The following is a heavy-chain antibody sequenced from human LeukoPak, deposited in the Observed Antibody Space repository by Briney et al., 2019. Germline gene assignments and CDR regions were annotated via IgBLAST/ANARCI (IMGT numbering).Heavy chain of an antibody. Sequence: SETLSLTCAVSGGSISNTNWRTCVRHPPAKGLGWIGELHYQGSTNYNPSLKSRVAISVDKSENHISLKLTSVTAADTAVYYCAREGGPYRPLDYWGQGTLVTVAS. CDR3: AREGGPYRPLDY. CDR2: LHYQGST. CDR1: GGSISNTNW. J-gene: IGHJ4*02. V-gene: IGHV4-4*02.